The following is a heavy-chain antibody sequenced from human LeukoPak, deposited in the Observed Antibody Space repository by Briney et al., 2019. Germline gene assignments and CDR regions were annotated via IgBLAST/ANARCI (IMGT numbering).Heavy chain of an antibody. CDR1: GGSITSDH. J-gene: IGHJ3*02. CDR3: ARKNDFDI. V-gene: IGHV4-59*01. Sequence: SETLSLTCTVSGGSITSDHWNWIRQPPGKGLERIGCIYYSGSTYYNPSLKSRVTISVDMSKNQFSLRLTSVTAADTAVYYCARKNDFDIWGQGTLVTVSS. CDR2: IYYSGST. D-gene: IGHD1-1*01.